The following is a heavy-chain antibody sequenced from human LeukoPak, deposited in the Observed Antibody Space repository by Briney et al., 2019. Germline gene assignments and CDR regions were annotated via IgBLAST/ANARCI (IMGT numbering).Heavy chain of an antibody. J-gene: IGHJ5*02. D-gene: IGHD5/OR15-5a*01. CDR1: GFTFSNFL. V-gene: IGHV3-30*18. CDR3: AKEPSTWFDP. Sequence: GGSLRLSCAASGFTFSNFLMTWVRQAPGKGLEWVAVISSDGSIKVYADSVKGRFTLSRDNSINTVDLQMNSLRAEDTAVYYCAKEPSTWFDPWGQGTLVTVSS. CDR2: ISSDGSIK.